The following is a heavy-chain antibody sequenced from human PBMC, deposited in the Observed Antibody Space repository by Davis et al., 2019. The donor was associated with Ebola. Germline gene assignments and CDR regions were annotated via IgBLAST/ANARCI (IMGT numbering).Heavy chain of an antibody. Sequence: SVKVSCKASGGTFSSYTISWVRQAPGQGLEWMGRIIPILGIANYAQKFQGRVTITADKSTSTAYMELSSLRSEDTAVYYCARDLLDYYYYDSFNWFDPWGQGTLVTVSS. CDR2: IIPILGIA. CDR1: GGTFSSYT. V-gene: IGHV1-69*04. CDR3: ARDLLDYYYYDSFNWFDP. J-gene: IGHJ5*02. D-gene: IGHD3-22*01.